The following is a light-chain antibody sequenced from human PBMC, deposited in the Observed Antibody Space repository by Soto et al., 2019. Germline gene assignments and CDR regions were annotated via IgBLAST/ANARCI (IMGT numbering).Light chain of an antibody. CDR1: QYVSSTY. J-gene: IGKJ1*01. CDR2: GAS. V-gene: IGKV3D-20*02. Sequence: VFTPSPCTLTLFERVRCNLSFISSQYVSSTYFAWYQQKPGQAPRLLIYGASSRAAGIPARFSASGSGTDFTLTISDVQPKDFALYYCHQRKSWPPTFGQGTKVDIK. CDR3: HQRKSWPPT.